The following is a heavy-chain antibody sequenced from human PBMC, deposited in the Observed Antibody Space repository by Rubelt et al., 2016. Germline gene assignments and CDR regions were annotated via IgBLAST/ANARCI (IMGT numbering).Heavy chain of an antibody. CDR2: IIPILGIG. J-gene: IGHJ4*02. Sequence: QVQLVQSGAEVKKPGSSVKVSCKASGGTFSSYAISWVRQAPGQGLEWMGRIIPILGIGNYEQKFRGSVRIIADKATSTAYMELSSLRSEETAGYYCARGSDYVDYWGQGTLVTVSS. CDR3: ARGSDYVDY. V-gene: IGHV1-69*04. CDR1: GGTFSSYA. D-gene: IGHD1-26*01.